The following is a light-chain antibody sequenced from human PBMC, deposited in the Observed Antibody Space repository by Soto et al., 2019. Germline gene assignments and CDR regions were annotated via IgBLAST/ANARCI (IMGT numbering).Light chain of an antibody. Sequence: IQMTQSPSTLSASVGDRVTITCRASQSFSTWLAWYQQKPGKAPKLLIYKASNLESGVPSRFSGSGSGTEFTLTISSLQPDDFATYYCQQYSTYSWTFGQGTKVEIK. CDR3: QQYSTYSWT. CDR1: QSFSTW. CDR2: KAS. V-gene: IGKV1-5*03. J-gene: IGKJ1*01.